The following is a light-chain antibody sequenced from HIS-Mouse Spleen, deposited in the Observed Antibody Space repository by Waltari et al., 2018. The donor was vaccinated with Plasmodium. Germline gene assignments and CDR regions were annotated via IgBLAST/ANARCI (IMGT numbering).Light chain of an antibody. V-gene: IGLV1-44*01. Sequence: QSVLTQPPSASGTPGQRVTLPCSGSSSNIGSNTVTWYQQPPGTAPKLLIYSNNQRPSGVPDRFSGSKSGTSASLAISGLQSEDEADYYCAAWDDSLNGVVFGGGTKLTVL. CDR2: SNN. J-gene: IGLJ2*01. CDR3: AAWDDSLNGVV. CDR1: SSNIGSNT.